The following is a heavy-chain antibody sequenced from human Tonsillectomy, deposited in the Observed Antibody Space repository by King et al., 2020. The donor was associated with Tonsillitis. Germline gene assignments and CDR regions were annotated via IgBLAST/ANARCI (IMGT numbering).Heavy chain of an antibody. J-gene: IGHJ5*02. CDR3: ARQGYDYLWGSTANNWFDP. V-gene: IGHV4-39*01. CDR1: GGSISISSYY. D-gene: IGHD3-16*01. CDR2: MYYSGST. Sequence: LQLQESGPGLVKPSETLSLTCTVSGGSISISSYYWGWIRQPPGKGLEWIGSMYYSGSTYSNPSLKSRVTISVDTSKNHFSLKLSSVTAADTAVYYCARQGYDYLWGSTANNWFDPWGQGTLVTVSS.